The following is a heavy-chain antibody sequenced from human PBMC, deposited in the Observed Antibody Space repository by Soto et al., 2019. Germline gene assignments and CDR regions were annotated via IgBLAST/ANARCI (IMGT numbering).Heavy chain of an antibody. CDR1: GYTFTSYD. V-gene: IGHV1-8*01. CDR3: ARFTWTNSDFDY. J-gene: IGHJ4*02. D-gene: IGHD7-27*01. CDR2: MKTDSGDT. Sequence: ASVKVSCKASGYTFTSYDINWVRQATGQGLEWMGWMKTDSGDTGYVQKFQGRVTMTRDTSISTAYMELSSLTSEDTAVYYRARFTWTNSDFDYWGQGTLVTVSS.